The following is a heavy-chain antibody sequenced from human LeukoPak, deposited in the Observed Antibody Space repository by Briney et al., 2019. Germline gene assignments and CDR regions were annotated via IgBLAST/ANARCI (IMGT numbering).Heavy chain of an antibody. D-gene: IGHD3-9*01. J-gene: IGHJ6*03. CDR3: ARALRYFDWLRPNYYYYYMDV. CDR2: FYYSGST. Sequence: SETLSLTRTVSGGSISSCYWSWIRQPPGKGLEWIGYFYYSGSTKYNPSLKSRVTISVDTSKNQFSLKLSPVTAADTAVYYCARALRYFDWLRPNYYYYYMDVWGKGTTVTVSS. CDR1: GGSISSCY. V-gene: IGHV4-59*01.